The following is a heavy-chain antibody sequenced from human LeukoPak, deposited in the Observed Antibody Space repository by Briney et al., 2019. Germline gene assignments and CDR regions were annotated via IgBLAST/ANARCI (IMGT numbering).Heavy chain of an antibody. J-gene: IGHJ3*02. CDR3: AREAGGQQLVYAFDI. CDR1: GFTFSSYG. Sequence: GRSLRLSCAASGFTFSSYGMHWVRQAPGKGLEWVAVISYDGSNKYYADSVKGRFTISRDNSKNTLYLQMNSLRAEDTAVYYCAREAGGQQLVYAFDIWGQGTMVTVSS. CDR2: ISYDGSNK. D-gene: IGHD6-13*01. V-gene: IGHV3-30*03.